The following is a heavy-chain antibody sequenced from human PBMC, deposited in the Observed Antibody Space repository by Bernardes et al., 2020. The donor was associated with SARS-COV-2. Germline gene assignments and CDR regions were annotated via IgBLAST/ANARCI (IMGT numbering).Heavy chain of an antibody. J-gene: IGHJ3*02. CDR3: AKDGPHFDLDI. V-gene: IGHV3-30*18. D-gene: IGHD3-3*02. CDR1: GFGFSTSG. Sequence: GGSLRLSCAASGFGFSTSGMHWVRQAPGKGLECVAFILYDGRDKIYADSVKGRFTISRDISKSTLYLQMDNLRPDDTAVYYCAKDGPHFDLDIWGQGTMVTVSS. CDR2: ILYDGRDK.